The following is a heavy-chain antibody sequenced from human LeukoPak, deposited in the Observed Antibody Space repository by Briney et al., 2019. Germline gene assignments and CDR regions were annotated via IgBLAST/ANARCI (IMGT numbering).Heavy chain of an antibody. D-gene: IGHD1-26*01. CDR3: AGSHSGSYYSWFDP. J-gene: IGHJ5*02. V-gene: IGHV4-59*01. Sequence: SETLSLTCTASGGSISSYYWSWIRQPPGKGLEWIGYIYYSGSTNYNPSLKSRVTISVDTSKNQFSLKLSSVTAADTAVYYCAGSHSGSYYSWFDPWGQGTLVTVSS. CDR2: IYYSGST. CDR1: GGSISSYY.